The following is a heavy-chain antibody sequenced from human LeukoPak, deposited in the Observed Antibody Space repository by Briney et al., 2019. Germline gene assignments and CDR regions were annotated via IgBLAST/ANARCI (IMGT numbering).Heavy chain of an antibody. CDR1: GGSISSYY. V-gene: IGHV4-59*01. J-gene: IGHJ4*02. Sequence: SETLSLTCTVSGGSISSYYWSWIRQPPGKGLEWIGYIYYSGSTNYNPSLKSRVTISVDTSKNQSSLKLSSVTAADTTVYYCAREIEMTPAYFDYWGQGTLVTVSS. CDR2: IYYSGST. CDR3: AREIEMTPAYFDY.